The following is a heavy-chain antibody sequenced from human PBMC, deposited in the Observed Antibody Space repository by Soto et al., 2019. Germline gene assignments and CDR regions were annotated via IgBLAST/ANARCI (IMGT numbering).Heavy chain of an antibody. CDR3: ARDLSH. CDR1: GFPFSTYA. V-gene: IGHV3-48*02. J-gene: IGHJ4*02. CDR2: INSDSTTT. Sequence: DVHLVESGGGLVQPGGSLRLACAVSGFPFSTYAMHWVRQAPGKGLEWISYINSDSTTTFHADSVKCRFTVSRDNAKNSLYLQMRSLRHEDTAVYYCARDLSHWGQGNLVTVSS.